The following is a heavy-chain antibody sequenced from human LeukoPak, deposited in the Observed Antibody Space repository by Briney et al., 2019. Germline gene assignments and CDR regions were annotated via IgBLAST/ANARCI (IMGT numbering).Heavy chain of an antibody. CDR3: ARDDRSGVVVAALDY. CDR2: VSDRDDST. V-gene: IGHV3-23*01. J-gene: IGHJ4*02. CDR1: GFTLNTFA. Sequence: GGSLRLSCAASGFTLNTFAMSWVRQAPGKGLEWVSTVSDRDDSTYYADSVKGRFTISRDNSKNTLYLQMNSLRAEDTALYFCARDDRSGVVVAALDYWGQGTLVTVSS. D-gene: IGHD3-22*01.